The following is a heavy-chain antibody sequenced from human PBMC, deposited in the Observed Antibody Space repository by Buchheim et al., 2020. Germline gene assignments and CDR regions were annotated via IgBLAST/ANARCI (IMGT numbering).Heavy chain of an antibody. D-gene: IGHD6-19*01. Sequence: EVQLLESGGDLVQPGGFLGLSWVSSEFTLNGAAMNWVRQTPGKGLEWVAGITRQKTTYYADFVQGRFTVSRDVSKNILYREMNNLRPDDTAVYHCAKDHPSRGWPVFDSWGQGTL. CDR2: ITRQKTT. V-gene: IGHV3-23*01. J-gene: IGHJ4*02. CDR3: AKDHPSRGWPVFDS. CDR1: EFTLNGAA.